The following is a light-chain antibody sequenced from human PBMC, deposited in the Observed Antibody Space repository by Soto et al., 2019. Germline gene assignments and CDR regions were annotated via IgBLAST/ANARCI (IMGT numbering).Light chain of an antibody. CDR1: QGVSYN. J-gene: IGKJ4*01. Sequence: EVVLTQSPATLSVSPGERATLSCRASQGVSYNLAWYQQKPGQAPRLLIYGASSRATGIPARFSGSGSGTKFTLTISSLQSEDFAVYYCQQYNSWPPLTFGGGTKVEIK. V-gene: IGKV3D-15*01. CDR3: QQYNSWPPLT. CDR2: GAS.